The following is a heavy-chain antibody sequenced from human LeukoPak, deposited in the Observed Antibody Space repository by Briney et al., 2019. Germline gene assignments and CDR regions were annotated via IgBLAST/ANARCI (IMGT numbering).Heavy chain of an antibody. Sequence: SETLSLTCTVSGGSISSYYWSWIRQPPGKGLEWIGYIYYSGSTNYNPSLKGRVTISVDTSKNQFSLKLSSVTAADTAVYYCALLMDYGDYTVDYWGQGTLVTVSS. J-gene: IGHJ4*02. CDR3: ALLMDYGDYTVDY. V-gene: IGHV4-59*01. CDR2: IYYSGST. CDR1: GGSISSYY. D-gene: IGHD4-17*01.